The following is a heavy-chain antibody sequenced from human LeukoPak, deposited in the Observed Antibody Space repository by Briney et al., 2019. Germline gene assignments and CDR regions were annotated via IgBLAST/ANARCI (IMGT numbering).Heavy chain of an antibody. Sequence: PGGSLRLSCAASGFSFSSYTMSWVRQAPGKGLECVSVIYSGGSSYYADSVKGRFTISRHNSKNTLYLQMNSLRAEDTAVYYCATVTYGSGSYDYYGMDVWGQGTTVTVSS. V-gene: IGHV3-53*04. CDR2: IYSGGSS. J-gene: IGHJ6*02. CDR1: GFSFSSYT. D-gene: IGHD3-10*01. CDR3: ATVTYGSGSYDYYGMDV.